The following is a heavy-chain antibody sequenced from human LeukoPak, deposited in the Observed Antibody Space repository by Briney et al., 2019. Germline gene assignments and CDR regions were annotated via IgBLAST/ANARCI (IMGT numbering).Heavy chain of an antibody. J-gene: IGHJ4*02. CDR2: IYLGDSDT. V-gene: IGHV5-51*01. CDR3: VRHRNWNYDY. D-gene: IGHD1-1*01. Sequence: GESPKISCKGSGDSFTTYWIGWVRQMPGKGLEWMGIIYLGDSDTRYSPSFQGQVTISADKSVNTAYLQWSSLKASDTAMYYCVRHRNWNYDYWGQGTLVTVSS. CDR1: GDSFTTYW.